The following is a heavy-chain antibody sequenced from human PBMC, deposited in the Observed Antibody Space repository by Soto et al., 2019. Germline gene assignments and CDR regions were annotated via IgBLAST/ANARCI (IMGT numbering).Heavy chain of an antibody. CDR3: AHRGYGDYPRDNWFDP. CDR1: GFSLKTGGAG. Sequence: SGPTLVNPTQTLTLTCTFSGFSLKTGGAGVGWTRQPPGKALEWLALIYWNEDKRYSPSLKSRLTITKDTSKNQVVLTMTNVDPVDTATYYCAHRGYGDYPRDNWFDPWGQGTLVTVSS. J-gene: IGHJ5*02. D-gene: IGHD4-17*01. CDR2: IYWNEDK. V-gene: IGHV2-5*01.